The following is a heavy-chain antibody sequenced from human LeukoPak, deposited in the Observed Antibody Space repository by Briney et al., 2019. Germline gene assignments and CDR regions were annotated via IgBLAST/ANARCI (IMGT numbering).Heavy chain of an antibody. D-gene: IGHD3-10*01. V-gene: IGHV4-31*03. CDR3: ARGGQIARY. CDR2: INHSGST. CDR1: GGSISSGGYY. J-gene: IGHJ4*02. Sequence: SQTLSLTCTVSGGSISSGGYYWSWIRQHPGKGLEWIGEINHSGSTNYNPSLKSRVTISVDTSKNQFSLKLSSVTAADTAVYYCARGGQIARYWGQGTLVTVSS.